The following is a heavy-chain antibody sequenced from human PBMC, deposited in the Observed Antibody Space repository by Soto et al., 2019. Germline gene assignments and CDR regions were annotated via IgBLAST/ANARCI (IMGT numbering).Heavy chain of an antibody. J-gene: IGHJ3*02. D-gene: IGHD2-21*02. CDR2: IKQDGSEK. CDR3: ARLIVVVTAVAFDI. CDR1: GFTFSSYW. Sequence: EVQLVESGGGLVQPGGSLSLSCAASGFTFSSYWMSWVRQAPGKGLEWVANIKQDGSEKYYVDSVKGRFTISRDNAKNSLYLQMNSLRAEDTAVYYWARLIVVVTAVAFDIWGQGTMVTVSS. V-gene: IGHV3-7*01.